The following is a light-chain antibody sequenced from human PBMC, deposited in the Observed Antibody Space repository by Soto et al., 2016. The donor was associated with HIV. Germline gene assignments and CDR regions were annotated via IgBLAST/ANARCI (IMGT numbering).Light chain of an antibody. CDR1: QDIFNY. Sequence: DIQMTQSPSSLSASVGDRVAITCRASQDIFNYLIWFQQKPGKAPKSLIYAASNLQSGVPSRFSGSGSGTDFTLTISSLEPEDFATYYCQHYRSYPLTFGGGTTVEIK. CDR3: QHYRSYPLT. V-gene: IGKV1-16*01. CDR2: AAS. J-gene: IGKJ4*01.